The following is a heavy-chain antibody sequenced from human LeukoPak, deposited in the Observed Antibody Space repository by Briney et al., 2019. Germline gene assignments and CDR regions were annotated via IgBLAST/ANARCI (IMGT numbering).Heavy chain of an antibody. CDR3: ARDWAAAGMTDAFDI. D-gene: IGHD6-13*01. CDR1: GGSISSSSYY. J-gene: IGHJ3*02. CDR2: IYYSGST. Sequence: PSETLSLTCTVSGGSISSSSYYWGWIRQPPEKGLEWIGSIYYSGSTYYNPSLKSRVTISVDTSKNQFSLKLSSVTAADTAVYYCARDWAAAGMTDAFDIWGQGTMVTVSS. V-gene: IGHV4-39*07.